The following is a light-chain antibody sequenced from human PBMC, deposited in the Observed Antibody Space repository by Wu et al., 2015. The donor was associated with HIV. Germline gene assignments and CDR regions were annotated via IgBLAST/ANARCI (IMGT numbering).Light chain of an antibody. CDR1: QSVSSY. V-gene: IGKV3-11*01. CDR2: DAS. J-gene: IGKJ4*01. Sequence: EIVLTQSPATLSLSPGERATLSCRASQSVSSYLAWYQQKPGQAPRLFIYDASNRATGIAARFSGSGSGTDFTLTISSLEPEDFAVYYCQQRKSWGTFGGGTKVEI. CDR3: QQRKSWGT.